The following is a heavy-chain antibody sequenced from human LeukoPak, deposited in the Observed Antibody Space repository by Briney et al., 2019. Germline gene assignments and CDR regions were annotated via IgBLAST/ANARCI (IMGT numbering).Heavy chain of an antibody. V-gene: IGHV4-34*01. CDR1: GGSFSGYY. J-gene: IGHJ6*02. D-gene: IGHD3-10*01. CDR3: ARGGRYGSGSYYPLRYYGMDV. Sequence: PSETLPLTCAVYGGSFSGYYWSWIRQPPGKGLEWIGEINHSGSTNYNPSLKSRVTISVDTSKNQFSLKLSSVTAADTAVYYCARGGRYGSGSYYPLRYYGMDVWGQGTTVTVSS. CDR2: INHSGST.